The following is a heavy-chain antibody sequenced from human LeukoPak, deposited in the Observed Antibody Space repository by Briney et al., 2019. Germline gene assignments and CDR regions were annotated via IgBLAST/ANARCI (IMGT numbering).Heavy chain of an antibody. CDR3: ARGGGSSNFDY. V-gene: IGHV1-8*01. D-gene: IGHD2-15*01. CDR1: GYTFTSYN. J-gene: IGHJ4*02. CDR2: MNPDSGNT. Sequence: ASVKVSCKASGYTFTSYNTNWVRQATGQGLEWMGWMNPDSGNTGYAQKLQGRFTITRNTSISTAYMELSSLRSEDTAVYYCARGGGSSNFDYWGQGTLVTVSS.